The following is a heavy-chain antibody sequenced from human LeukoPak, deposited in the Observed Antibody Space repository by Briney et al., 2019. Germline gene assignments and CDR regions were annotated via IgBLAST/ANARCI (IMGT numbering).Heavy chain of an antibody. Sequence: SETLSLTCTVSGGSISSYYWSWIRQPPGKGLEWIGYIYTSGSTNYNPSLKSRVTISVDTSKNQFSLKLSSVTTADTAVYYCATARYSYGNYYYYMDVWGKGTTVTVSS. CDR2: IYTSGST. CDR1: GGSISSYY. D-gene: IGHD5-18*01. V-gene: IGHV4-4*09. J-gene: IGHJ6*03. CDR3: ATARYSYGNYYYYMDV.